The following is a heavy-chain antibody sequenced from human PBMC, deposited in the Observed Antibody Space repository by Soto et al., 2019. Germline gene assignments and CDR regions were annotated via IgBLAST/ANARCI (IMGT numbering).Heavy chain of an antibody. D-gene: IGHD6-6*01. CDR1: GFTFSSYA. Sequence: EVQLLESGGGLVQPGGSLRLSCAASGFTFSSYAMSWVRQAPGKGLEWVSAISGSGGSTYYADSVKGRFTISRDNSKNTLYLQMNSLRAEDTAVYYCAKGGRIAARRIPHSDYWGQGTLVTVSS. J-gene: IGHJ4*02. V-gene: IGHV3-23*01. CDR2: ISGSGGST. CDR3: AKGGRIAARRIPHSDY.